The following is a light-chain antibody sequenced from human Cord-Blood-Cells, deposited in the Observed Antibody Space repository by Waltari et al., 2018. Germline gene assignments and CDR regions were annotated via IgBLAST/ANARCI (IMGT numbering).Light chain of an antibody. CDR2: AAS. CDR3: QQSYSTPPT. J-gene: IGKJ4*01. V-gene: IGKV1-39*01. Sequence: DIQMTQSPSSLSASVGDRVTITCRASQSISSYLNWYQQKPGKAPKLLIYAASSLHSGVPSRCSGSGSGTDFSLTISSLQPEDFATYYCQQSYSTPPTFGGGTKVEIK. CDR1: QSISSY.